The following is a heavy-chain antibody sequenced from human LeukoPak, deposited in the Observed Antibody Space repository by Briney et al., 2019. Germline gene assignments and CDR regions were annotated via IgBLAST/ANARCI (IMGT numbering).Heavy chain of an antibody. CDR2: ISSSSSTI. D-gene: IGHD6-13*01. CDR1: GFTFSSYE. V-gene: IGHV3-48*03. J-gene: IGHJ4*02. Sequence: GGSLRLSCAASGFTFSSYEMNWVRQAPGKGLEWVSYISSSSSTIYYADSVKGRFTISRDNAKNSLHLQMNSLRAEDTAVYYCARDFQQLVDYWGQGTLVTVSS. CDR3: ARDFQQLVDY.